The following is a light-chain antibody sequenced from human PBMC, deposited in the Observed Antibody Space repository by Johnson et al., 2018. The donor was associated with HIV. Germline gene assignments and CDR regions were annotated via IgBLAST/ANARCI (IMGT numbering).Light chain of an antibody. CDR1: SSNIGNNY. J-gene: IGLJ1*01. Sequence: QSVLTQPPSVSAAPGQKVTISCSGSSSNIGNNYVSWYQQLPGTAPKLLIYENTKRPSGIPDRFSGSKSGTSATLGITGLQTGDEADYYCGTGDRGLSAGGVFGTGTKVTVL. CDR2: ENT. CDR3: GTGDRGLSAGGV. V-gene: IGLV1-51*02.